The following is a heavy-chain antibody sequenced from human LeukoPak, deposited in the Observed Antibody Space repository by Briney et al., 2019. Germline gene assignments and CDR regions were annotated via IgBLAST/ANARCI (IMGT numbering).Heavy chain of an antibody. J-gene: IGHJ3*02. Sequence: SETLSLTCTVSGGSISSYYWSWIRQPPGKGLEWIGSIYYSGSTYYNPSLKSRVTISVDTSKNQFSLKLSSVTAADTAVYYCARDLRHYYDSSGYYGDAFDIWGQGTMVTVSS. CDR3: ARDLRHYYDSSGYYGDAFDI. CDR1: GGSISSYY. D-gene: IGHD3-22*01. V-gene: IGHV4-59*12. CDR2: IYYSGST.